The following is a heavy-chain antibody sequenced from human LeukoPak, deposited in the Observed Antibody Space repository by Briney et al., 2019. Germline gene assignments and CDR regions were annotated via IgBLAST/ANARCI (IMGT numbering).Heavy chain of an antibody. D-gene: IGHD3-16*01. Sequence: GGSLRLSCAASGFTFSSYEMNWVRQAPGKGLVWVSRINSDGSGTSYADSVKGRFTISRDNAKNTLYLQMNSLRVEDTAVYYCVREGGELGEPTLSNFDYWGQGTLVTVSS. J-gene: IGHJ4*02. CDR2: INSDGSGT. CDR1: GFTFSSYE. V-gene: IGHV3-74*01. CDR3: VREGGELGEPTLSNFDY.